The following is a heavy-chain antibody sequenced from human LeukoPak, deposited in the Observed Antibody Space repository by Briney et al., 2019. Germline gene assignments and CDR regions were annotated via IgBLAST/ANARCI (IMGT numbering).Heavy chain of an antibody. J-gene: IGHJ3*02. CDR3: AREGEDYGDYDAFDI. V-gene: IGHV5-51*01. CDR1: GYSFTSYW. CDR2: IYPGGSDT. Sequence: GESLKISCKGSGYSFTSYWIGWVRQMPGKGLEWMGIIYPGGSDTRYSPSFQGQVTISADKSISTAYLQWSSLKASDTAMYYCAREGEDYGDYDAFDIWGQGTMVTVSS. D-gene: IGHD4-17*01.